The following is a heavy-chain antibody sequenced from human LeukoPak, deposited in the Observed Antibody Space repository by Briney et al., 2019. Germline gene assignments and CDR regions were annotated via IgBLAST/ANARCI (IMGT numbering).Heavy chain of an antibody. J-gene: IGHJ6*03. V-gene: IGHV3-21*01. CDR2: ISSSSSYI. CDR1: GFTFSSYS. Sequence: GGSLRLYCAASGFTFSSYSMNWVRQAPGKGLEWVSSISSSSSYIYYADSVKGRFTISRDNAKNSLYLRMNSLRAEDTAVYYCARDESDGYYYYMDVWGKGTTVTVSS. CDR3: ARDESDGYYYYMDV. D-gene: IGHD2-21*01.